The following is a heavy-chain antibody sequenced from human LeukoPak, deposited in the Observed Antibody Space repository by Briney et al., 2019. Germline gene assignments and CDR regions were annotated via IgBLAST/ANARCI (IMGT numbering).Heavy chain of an antibody. Sequence: PGGSLRLSCAASGFTFGSYGMHWVRQAPGKGLEWVAVFWNGGSNKYYADSVKGRFTISRDNSKNTLYLQMNSLRVEDTAVYFCARGHSSSWYYFDYWGQGTLVTVSS. CDR2: FWNGGSNK. D-gene: IGHD6-13*01. CDR3: ARGHSSSWYYFDY. J-gene: IGHJ4*02. CDR1: GFTFGSYG. V-gene: IGHV3-33*01.